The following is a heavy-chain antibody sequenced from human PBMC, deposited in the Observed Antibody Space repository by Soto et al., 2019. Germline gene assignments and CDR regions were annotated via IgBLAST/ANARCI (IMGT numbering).Heavy chain of an antibody. Sequence: PGGSLRLSCAASGFTFSSYWMSWVRQAPGKGLEWVANIKPDGSQKWYVDSVKGRFTISRDNAKNSLYLQMNSLRAEDTAFYYCVRGASLNFDYWGQGTLVTVSS. CDR2: IKPDGSQK. J-gene: IGHJ4*02. V-gene: IGHV3-7*05. CDR1: GFTFSSYW. D-gene: IGHD1-26*01. CDR3: VRGASLNFDY.